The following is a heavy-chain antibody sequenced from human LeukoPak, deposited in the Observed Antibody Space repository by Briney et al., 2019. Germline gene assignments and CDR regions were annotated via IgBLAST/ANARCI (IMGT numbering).Heavy chain of an antibody. J-gene: IGHJ4*02. D-gene: IGHD1-26*01. Sequence: SETLSLTCTVSGGAISSYYWNWIRQPAGRGLEYIGRTYTGGSTNYNPSLKSRVTMSVDTSKNQFSLKLSSVTAADTAVYYCVGGTYYGGDSWGQGTLVTVSS. V-gene: IGHV4-4*07. CDR2: TYTGGST. CDR1: GGAISSYY. CDR3: VGGTYYGGDS.